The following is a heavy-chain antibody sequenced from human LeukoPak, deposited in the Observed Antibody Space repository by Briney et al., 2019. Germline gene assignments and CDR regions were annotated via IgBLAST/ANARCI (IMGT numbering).Heavy chain of an antibody. CDR2: INPNSGGT. J-gene: IGHJ6*04. Sequence: ASVKVSCKASGYTFTGYYMHWVRQAPGQGLEWMGWINPNSGGTNYAQKFQGWVTMTRDTSISTAYMELSRLRSDDTAVYYCARGGLYCSSTSCSIKSGMDVWGKGTTVTVSS. D-gene: IGHD2-2*01. V-gene: IGHV1-2*04. CDR1: GYTFTGYY. CDR3: ARGGLYCSSTSCSIKSGMDV.